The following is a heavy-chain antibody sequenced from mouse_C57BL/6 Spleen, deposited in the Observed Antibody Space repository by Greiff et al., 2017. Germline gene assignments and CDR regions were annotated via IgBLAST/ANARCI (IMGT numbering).Heavy chain of an antibody. D-gene: IGHD1-1*01. Sequence: VQLQQSGPELVKPGASVKISCKASGYAFSSSWMNWVKQRPGKGLEWIGRIYPGDGDTNYNGKFKGKATLTADKSSSTAYMQLSSLTSEDSAVYFGARDYGSSGDFDVWGTGTTVTVSA. J-gene: IGHJ1*03. CDR2: IYPGDGDT. V-gene: IGHV1-82*01. CDR3: ARDYGSSGDFDV. CDR1: GYAFSSSW.